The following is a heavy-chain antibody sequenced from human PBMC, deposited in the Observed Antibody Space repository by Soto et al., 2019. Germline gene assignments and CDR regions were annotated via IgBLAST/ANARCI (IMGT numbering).Heavy chain of an antibody. CDR1: GGSISSSSYY. D-gene: IGHD2-15*01. V-gene: IGHV4-39*01. CDR3: ARPSPSGSGGNPTPDY. Sequence: QLQLQDSGPGLVKPSETLSLTCTVSGGSISSSSYYWGWIRQPPGKGLEWIGSIYYSGSTYYNPSLKSRVHSSVDTSKKQFYLKLSSVTAAETAMYYYARPSPSGSGGNPTPDYWGQGTLVTVSA. J-gene: IGHJ4*02. CDR2: IYYSGST.